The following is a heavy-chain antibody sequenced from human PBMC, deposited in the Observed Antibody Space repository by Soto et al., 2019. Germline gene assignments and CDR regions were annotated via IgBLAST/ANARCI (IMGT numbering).Heavy chain of an antibody. CDR3: ARVHLGYCSSTSCYSSGANYYYYGMDV. V-gene: IGHV1-69*13. CDR2: IIPIFGTA. J-gene: IGHJ6*02. D-gene: IGHD2-2*01. CDR1: GGTFSSYA. Sequence: SVKVSCKASGGTFSSYAISWVRQAPGQGLEWMGGIIPIFGTANYAQKFQGRVTITADESTSTAYMELSSLRSEDTAVYYCARVHLGYCSSTSCYSSGANYYYYGMDVWG.